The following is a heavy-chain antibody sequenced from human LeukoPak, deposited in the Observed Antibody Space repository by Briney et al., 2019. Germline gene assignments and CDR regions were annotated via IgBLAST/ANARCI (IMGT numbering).Heavy chain of an antibody. J-gene: IGHJ5*02. V-gene: IGHV4-39*01. Sequence: SETLSLTCTVSGGPISSTSYFWGWVRQPPGKRLEWIGTIYHSGSTYYGPSLKSRVTISVDTSKNQFSLKLSSVTAADTAMYYCARLPRGGNWFDPWGQGTLVTVSS. CDR3: ARLPRGGNWFDP. D-gene: IGHD5-12*01. CDR1: GGPISSTSYF. CDR2: IYHSGST.